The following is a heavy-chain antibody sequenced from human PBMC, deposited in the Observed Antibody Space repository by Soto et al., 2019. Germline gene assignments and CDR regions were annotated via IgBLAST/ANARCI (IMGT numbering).Heavy chain of an antibody. J-gene: IGHJ6*03. V-gene: IGHV4-59*01. Sequence: SETLSLTCTVSGGSISSYYWSWIRQPPGKGLEWIGYIYYSGSTNYNPSLKSRVTISVDTSKNQFSLKLSSVTAADTAVYYCARDDGHYYYYYMDVWGKGTTVTVSS. D-gene: IGHD2-8*01. CDR3: ARDDGHYYYYYMDV. CDR2: IYYSGST. CDR1: GGSISSYY.